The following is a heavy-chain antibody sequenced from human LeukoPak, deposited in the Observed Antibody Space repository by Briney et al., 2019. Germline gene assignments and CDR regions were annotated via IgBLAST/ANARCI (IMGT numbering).Heavy chain of an antibody. CDR1: GSTVTGYF. J-gene: IGHJ4*02. V-gene: IGHV1-2*07. D-gene: IGHD2-21*01. Sequence: ASVKVSCKASGSTVTGYFMHWVRQAPGQGLEWMGYINPYTGGTRYAHKFQGRVTLTRDTSISTDYMELSRLTSDDTAVYYCARAAHCGANCYYYFEYWGQGALVTVSS. CDR3: ARAAHCGANCYYYFEY. CDR2: INPYTGGT.